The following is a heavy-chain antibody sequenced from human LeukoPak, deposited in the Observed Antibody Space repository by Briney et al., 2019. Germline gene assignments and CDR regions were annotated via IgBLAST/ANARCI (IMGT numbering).Heavy chain of an antibody. CDR3: ARDRVAVAGTGYNWFDP. Sequence: PSETLSLTCTVSGXSISSYYWSWIRQPPGKGLEWIGYIYYSGSTNYNPPLKSRVTISVDTSKNQFSLKLSSVTAADTAVYYCARDRVAVAGTGYNWFDPWGQGTLVTVSS. D-gene: IGHD6-19*01. J-gene: IGHJ5*02. V-gene: IGHV4-59*01. CDR2: IYYSGST. CDR1: GXSISSYY.